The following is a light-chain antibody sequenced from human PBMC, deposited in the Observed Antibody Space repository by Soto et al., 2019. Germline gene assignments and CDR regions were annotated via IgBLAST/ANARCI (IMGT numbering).Light chain of an antibody. V-gene: IGKV3-20*01. Sequence: ETVLTQSPCTLSLSTGERATLSCRASRSVSSSYLAWYQQKPGQAPRLLIYAASTRATGIPDRFSGSGSGTDFTLTISRLEPEDFAVYYCQQYGSSPPITFGQGTRLEIK. CDR3: QQYGSSPPIT. CDR1: RSVSSSY. CDR2: AAS. J-gene: IGKJ5*01.